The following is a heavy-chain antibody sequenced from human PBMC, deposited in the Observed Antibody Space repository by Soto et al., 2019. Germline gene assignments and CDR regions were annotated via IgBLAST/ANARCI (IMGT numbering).Heavy chain of an antibody. V-gene: IGHV3-30-3*01. J-gene: IGHJ3*02. CDR2: ISYDGSNK. Sequence: GGSLRLSCAASGFTFSSYAMHWVRQAPGKGLEWVAVISYDGSNKYYADSVKGRFTISRDNSKNTLYLQMNSLRAEDTAVYYCARDMGEFSSWYGDAFDIWGQGTMVTVSS. CDR1: GFTFSSYA. CDR3: ARDMGEFSSWYGDAFDI. D-gene: IGHD6-13*01.